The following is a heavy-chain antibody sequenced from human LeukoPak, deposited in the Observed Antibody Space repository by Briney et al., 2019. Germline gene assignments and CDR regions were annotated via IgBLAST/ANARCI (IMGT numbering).Heavy chain of an antibody. CDR1: GYTFTSYC. V-gene: IGHV1-46*01. D-gene: IGHD5-24*01. J-gene: IGHJ4*02. Sequence: ASVTVSCKASGYTFTSYCMHWVRQAPGQGLEWMGIINPSGGSTSYAQKFQGRVTMTRDTSTSTDYMELSSLRSEDTAVYYCARVSTATIWFDYWGQGTLVTVSS. CDR2: INPSGGST. CDR3: ARVSTATIWFDY.